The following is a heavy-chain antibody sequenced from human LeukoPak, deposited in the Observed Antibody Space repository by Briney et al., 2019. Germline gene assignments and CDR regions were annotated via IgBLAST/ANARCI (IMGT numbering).Heavy chain of an antibody. V-gene: IGHV1-46*01. CDR1: GYTFTGYY. Sequence: ASVKVSCKASGYTFTGYYMHWVRQAPGQGLEWMGIINPSGGSTSYAQKFQGRVTMTRDTSTSTVYMELSSLRSEDTAVYYCARDAQQLVRVNWFDPWGQGTLVTVSS. D-gene: IGHD6-13*01. CDR2: INPSGGST. J-gene: IGHJ5*02. CDR3: ARDAQQLVRVNWFDP.